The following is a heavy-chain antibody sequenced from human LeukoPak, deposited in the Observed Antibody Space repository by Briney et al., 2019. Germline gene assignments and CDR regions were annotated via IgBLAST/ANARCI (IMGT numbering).Heavy chain of an antibody. CDR2: ISISGDTT. J-gene: IGHJ4*02. CDR1: GFTFSSHA. D-gene: IGHD4-17*01. V-gene: IGHV3-23*01. CDR3: ANEIRPNDY. Sequence: PGGSLRLSCGPTGFTFSSHAMTWVRQAPGKGLEWVSAISISGDTTYYADAVKGRFTISRDNSKNTVYLQMNSLRAEDTAVYYCANEIRPNDYWGQGTLVTVSS.